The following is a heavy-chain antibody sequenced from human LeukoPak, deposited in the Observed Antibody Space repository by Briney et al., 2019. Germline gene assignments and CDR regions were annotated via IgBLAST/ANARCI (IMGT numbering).Heavy chain of an antibody. CDR3: ARPDSSGWFLFDY. CDR1: GYSFTSYW. J-gene: IGHJ4*02. D-gene: IGHD6-19*01. CDR2: IDPSDSYT. Sequence: GESLKISCKGSGYSFTSYWISWVRQMPGKGLEWMGRIDPSDSYTNYSPSFQGQVTISADKSISTAYLQWSSLKASDTAMYYCARPDSSGWFLFDYWGQGTLVTVSS. V-gene: IGHV5-10-1*04.